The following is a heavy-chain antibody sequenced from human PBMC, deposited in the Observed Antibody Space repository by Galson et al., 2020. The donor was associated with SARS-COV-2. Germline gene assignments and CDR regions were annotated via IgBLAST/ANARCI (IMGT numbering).Heavy chain of an antibody. Sequence: SETLSLTCTVSGGSISSYYWSWIRQPPGKGLEWIGYIYYSGSTNYNPSLKSRVTISVDTSKNQFSLNLSSVTAADTAVYYCARGELLWFGVLFRHIGWFDAWGQGTLVTVSS. CDR1: GGSISSYY. CDR2: IYYSGST. J-gene: IGHJ5*02. D-gene: IGHD3-10*01. CDR3: ARGELLWFGVLFRHIGWFDA. V-gene: IGHV4-59*13.